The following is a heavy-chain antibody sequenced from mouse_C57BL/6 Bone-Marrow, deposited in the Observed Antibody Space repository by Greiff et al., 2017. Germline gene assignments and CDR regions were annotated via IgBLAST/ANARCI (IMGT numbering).Heavy chain of an antibody. CDR2: IDPEDGDT. D-gene: IGHD2-2*01. CDR1: GFNIKDYY. J-gene: IGHJ3*01. CDR3: TTWGGYDQDWFAY. Sequence: EVKLMESGAELVRPGASVKLSCTASGFNIKDYYMHWVKQRPEQGLEWIGRIDPEDGDTEYAPKFQGKATITADTSSNTAYLQLSSLTSEDTAVYYCTTWGGYDQDWFAYWGQGTLVTVSA. V-gene: IGHV14-1*01.